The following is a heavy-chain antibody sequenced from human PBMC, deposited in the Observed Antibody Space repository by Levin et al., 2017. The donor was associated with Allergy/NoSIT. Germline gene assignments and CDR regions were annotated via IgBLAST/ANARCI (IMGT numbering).Heavy chain of an antibody. CDR1: GGSISGGGYH. J-gene: IGHJ4*02. D-gene: IGHD2-2*03. Sequence: SQTPSLTCTVSGGSISGGGYHWTWIRQHPEKGLEWIGYIYYSGSTFYNPSLKSRLMISVDTPKNQFSLNVSSVTAADTAVYYCAREDGSTFDFWGQGALVTVAS. V-gene: IGHV4-31*03. CDR3: AREDGSTFDF. CDR2: IYYSGST.